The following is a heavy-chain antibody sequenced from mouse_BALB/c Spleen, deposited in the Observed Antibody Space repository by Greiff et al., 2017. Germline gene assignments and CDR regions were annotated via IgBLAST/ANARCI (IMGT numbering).Heavy chain of an antibody. CDR1: GYAFTNYL. D-gene: IGHD2-1*01. V-gene: IGHV1-54*01. CDR2: INPGSGGT. Sequence: QVQLQQSGAELVRPGTSVKVSCKASGYAFTNYLIEWVKQRPGQGLEWIGVINPGSGGTNYNEKFKGKATLTADKSSSTAYMQLSSLTSDDSAVYFCARENGNYAMDYWGQGTSVTVSS. J-gene: IGHJ4*01. CDR3: ARENGNYAMDY.